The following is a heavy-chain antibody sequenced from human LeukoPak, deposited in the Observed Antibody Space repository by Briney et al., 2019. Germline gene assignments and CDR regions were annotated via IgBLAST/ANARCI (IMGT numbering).Heavy chain of an antibody. CDR2: IWYDGSNK. V-gene: IGHV3-33*06. CDR3: AKDVGGYWPNWFDP. J-gene: IGHJ5*02. D-gene: IGHD2-21*01. CDR1: GFTFSSYG. Sequence: GGSLRLSCAASGFTFSSYGMHWVRQAPGKGLEWVAVIWYDGSNKYYADSVKGRFTISRDNSKNTLYLQMNSLRAEDTAVYYCAKDVGGYWPNWFDPWGQGTLVTVSS.